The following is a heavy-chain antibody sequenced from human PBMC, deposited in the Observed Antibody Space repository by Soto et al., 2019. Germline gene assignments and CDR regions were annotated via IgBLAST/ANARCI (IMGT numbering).Heavy chain of an antibody. CDR2: IYYSGST. CDR1: GGSVSSGSYY. D-gene: IGHD4-17*01. CDR3: ARDDYGAQPGYYGMDV. J-gene: IGHJ6*02. V-gene: IGHV4-61*01. Sequence: KPSETLSLTCTVSGGSVSSGSYYWSWIRQPPGKGLEWIGYIYYSGSTNYNPSLKSRVTISVDTSKNQFSLKLSSVTAADTAVYYCARDDYGAQPGYYGMDVWGQGTTVTVSS.